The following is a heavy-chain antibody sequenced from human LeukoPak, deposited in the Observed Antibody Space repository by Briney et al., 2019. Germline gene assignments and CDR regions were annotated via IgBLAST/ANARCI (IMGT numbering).Heavy chain of an antibody. CDR2: ISGSGGST. V-gene: IGHV3-23*01. J-gene: IGHJ4*02. Sequence: GGSLRLSCAASGFTFSSYAMSWVRQAPGKGLEWVSVISGSGGSTYYADSVKGRFTISRDNSKNTLYLQMKSLRAEDTAVYYCAKNQGAGSFDYWGQGTLVTVSS. CDR3: AKNQGAGSFDY. D-gene: IGHD6-19*01. CDR1: GFTFSSYA.